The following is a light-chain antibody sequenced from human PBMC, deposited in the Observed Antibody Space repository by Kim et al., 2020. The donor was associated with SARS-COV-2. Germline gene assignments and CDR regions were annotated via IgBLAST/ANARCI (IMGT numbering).Light chain of an antibody. CDR1: SLRSYY. V-gene: IGLV3-19*01. J-gene: IGLJ1*01. CDR2: GKN. CDR3: NSRARSGNHPYV. Sequence: SSELTQDPAVSVALGQTVRITCQGDSLRSYYASWYQQKPGQAPVLVIYGKNNRPSGIPDRFSGSSSGNTASLTITGAQAEDEADYYCNSRARSGNHPYVFGPGTKVTVL.